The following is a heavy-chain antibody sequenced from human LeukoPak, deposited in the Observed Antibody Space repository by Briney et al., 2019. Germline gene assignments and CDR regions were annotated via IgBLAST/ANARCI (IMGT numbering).Heavy chain of an antibody. J-gene: IGHJ4*02. CDR3: ARDQEGFDY. V-gene: IGHV1-46*01. CDR1: GYTFTNNY. CDR2: IYPRDGST. Sequence: ASVTVSCTASGYTFTNNYLHWVRQAPGQGLEWMGMIYPRDGSTSYAQNFQGRVTVTRDTSTTTVHMELRGLRSEDTAVYYCARDQEGFDYWGQGTVVTVSS.